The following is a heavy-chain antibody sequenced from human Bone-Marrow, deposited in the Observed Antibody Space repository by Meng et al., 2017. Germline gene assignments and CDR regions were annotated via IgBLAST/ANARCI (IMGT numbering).Heavy chain of an antibody. CDR1: GYTFTSYY. CDR2: INPSGGST. J-gene: IGHJ5*02. CDR3: AREEGGYYGSGSYPFDP. V-gene: IGHV1-46*01. D-gene: IGHD3-10*01. Sequence: QVQLVQSGAEVKKPGASVKVSCKASGYTFTSYYMHWVRQAPGQGLEWMGIINPSGGSTSYAQKFQGRVTMTRDTSTSTVYMELSSLRSEDTAVYYCAREEGGYYGSGSYPFDPWGQGTLVTVSS.